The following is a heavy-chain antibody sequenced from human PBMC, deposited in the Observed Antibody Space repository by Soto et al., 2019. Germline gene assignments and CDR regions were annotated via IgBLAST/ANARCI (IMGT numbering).Heavy chain of an antibody. V-gene: IGHV2-5*01. CDR3: ARGLASLPVFAFDI. J-gene: IGHJ3*02. Sequence: QITLKGSGPTLVNPTQTLTLTCTLSGISLSTSGVGLGWIRQTPGKALEWLALVYWNDDAHYSPSLRSRLTITKDTSKIQAVLTMTNMDPVDTATYYCARGLASLPVFAFDIWGQGTVVTVSS. CDR1: GISLSTSGVG. CDR2: VYWNDDA.